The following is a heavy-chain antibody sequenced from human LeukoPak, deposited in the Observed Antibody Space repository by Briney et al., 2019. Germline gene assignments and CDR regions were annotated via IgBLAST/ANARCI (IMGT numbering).Heavy chain of an antibody. Sequence: PGGSLRLSCAASGFTFSSYSMNWVRQAPGKGLEWVSSISSSSSYIYYADSVKGRFTISRDNAKNSLYLQMNSLRAEDTAVYYCARETTVTTFGGDFDYWGQGTLVTVSS. V-gene: IGHV3-21*01. CDR1: GFTFSSYS. CDR2: ISSSSSYI. J-gene: IGHJ4*02. D-gene: IGHD4-11*01. CDR3: ARETTVTTFGGDFDY.